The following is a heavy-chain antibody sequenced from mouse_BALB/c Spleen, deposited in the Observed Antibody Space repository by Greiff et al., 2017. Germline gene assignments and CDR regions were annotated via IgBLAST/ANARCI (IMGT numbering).Heavy chain of an antibody. CDR3: TRLGNYAMDY. CDR2: IYPGSGST. J-gene: IGHJ4*01. CDR1: GYTFTSYW. D-gene: IGHD4-1*01. V-gene: IGHV1S22*01. Sequence: LQHPGSELVRPGASVKLSCKASGYTFTSYWMHWVKQRHGQGLEWIGNIYPGSGSTNYDEKFKSKGTLTVDTSSSTAYMHLSSLTSEDSAVYYCTRLGNYAMDYWGQGTSVTVSS.